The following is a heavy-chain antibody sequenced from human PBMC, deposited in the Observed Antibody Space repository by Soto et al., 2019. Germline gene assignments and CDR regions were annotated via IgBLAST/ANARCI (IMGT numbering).Heavy chain of an antibody. V-gene: IGHV3-48*02. J-gene: IGHJ4*02. D-gene: IGHD6-19*01. CDR2: IGGGGRLI. CDR1: GFTFSSFS. Sequence: EVQLVESGGGLVQRGGSLRLSCAASGFTFSSFSMNWVRQAPGRGLEWISYIGGGGRLISYADSVKGRFAISRDNDQNSLYLQMDSLRDEDTAVYYCARDLGWAFDCWGQGTLVTVSS. CDR3: ARDLGWAFDC.